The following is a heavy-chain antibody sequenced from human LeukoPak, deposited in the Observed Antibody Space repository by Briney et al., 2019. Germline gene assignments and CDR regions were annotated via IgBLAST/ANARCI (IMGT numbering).Heavy chain of an antibody. J-gene: IGHJ2*01. V-gene: IGHV4-4*02. CDR3: ARSVGSSPFWGWYFDL. CDR2: IYYSGST. D-gene: IGHD2-15*01. CDR1: GGSISSSNW. Sequence: SGTLSLTCAVSGGSISSSNWWSWVRQPPGKGLEWIGYIYYSGSTNYNPSLKSRVTISVDTSKNQFSLKLSSVTAADTAVYYCARSVGSSPFWGWYFDLWGRGTLVTVSS.